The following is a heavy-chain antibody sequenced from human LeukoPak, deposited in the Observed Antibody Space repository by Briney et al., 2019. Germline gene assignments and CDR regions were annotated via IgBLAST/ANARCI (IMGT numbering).Heavy chain of an antibody. Sequence: GGSLRLSCAASGFTFSSYSMNGVRQAPGKGLEWVSYMDSGRSTIYYADSVKGRFTISRDNVKNSLYLQMNSLRAEDTAVYYCAREVGPTDYWGQGSLVTVSS. J-gene: IGHJ4*02. D-gene: IGHD1-26*01. CDR2: MDSGRSTI. V-gene: IGHV3-48*01. CDR3: AREVGPTDY. CDR1: GFTFSSYS.